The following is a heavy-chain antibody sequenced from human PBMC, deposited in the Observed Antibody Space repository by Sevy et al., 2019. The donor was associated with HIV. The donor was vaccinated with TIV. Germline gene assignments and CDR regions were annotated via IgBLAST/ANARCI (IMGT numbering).Heavy chain of an antibody. V-gene: IGHV3-53*01. CDR3: ARVAVSSSWFWDAFDI. D-gene: IGHD6-13*01. CDR2: IYSGGST. J-gene: IGHJ3*02. Sequence: GGSLRLSCAASGFTVSSNYMSWVRQAPGKGLEWVSVIYSGGSTYYADSVKGRFTISSDNSKNTLYLQMNSLRAEDTAVYYCARVAVSSSWFWDAFDIWGQGTMVTVSS. CDR1: GFTVSSNY.